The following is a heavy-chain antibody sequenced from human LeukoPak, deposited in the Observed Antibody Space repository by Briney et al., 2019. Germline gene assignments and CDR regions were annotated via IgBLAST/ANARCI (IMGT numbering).Heavy chain of an antibody. CDR3: ARGEHSVDS. D-gene: IGHD1/OR15-1a*01. CDR1: GGATRSHY. J-gene: IGHJ4*02. V-gene: IGHV4-4*07. Sequence: PSETLSLTCTVSGGATRSHYWNWIRQPAGKGLEWIGRIYSSGYTNDNPFLKSRITMSVDMSKNQFSLRLNSVTAADTAVYYCARGEHSVDSWGQGMLVTVSS. CDR2: IYSSGYT.